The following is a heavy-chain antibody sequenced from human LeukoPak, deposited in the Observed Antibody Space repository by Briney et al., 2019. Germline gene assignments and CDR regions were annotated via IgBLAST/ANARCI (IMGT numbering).Heavy chain of an antibody. CDR2: ISYDGGNK. Sequence: PGGSLRLSCAVSGFTFSSYAMHWVRQAPGKGLEWVAVISYDGGNKYYAEPVKGRFTISRDNSKNTLYLQMNSLRAEDTAVYYCAKVPRQNGWFPLSDYWGQGALVTVSS. CDR3: AKVPRQNGWFPLSDY. CDR1: GFTFSSYA. V-gene: IGHV3-30*18. D-gene: IGHD6-19*01. J-gene: IGHJ4*02.